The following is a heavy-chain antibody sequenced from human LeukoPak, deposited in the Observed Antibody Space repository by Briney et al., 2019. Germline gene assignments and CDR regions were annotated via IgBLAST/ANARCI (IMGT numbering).Heavy chain of an antibody. V-gene: IGHV4-34*01. CDR3: ARGRYCSSTSCPGRYFDL. J-gene: IGHJ2*01. Sequence: SETLSLTCAVYGGSFSGYYWSWIRQPPGKGLEWIGEINHSGSTNYNPSLKSRVTISVDTSKNQFSLKLSSVTAADTAVYHCARGRYCSSTSCPGRYFDLWGRGTLVTVSS. CDR2: INHSGST. D-gene: IGHD2-2*01. CDR1: GGSFSGYY.